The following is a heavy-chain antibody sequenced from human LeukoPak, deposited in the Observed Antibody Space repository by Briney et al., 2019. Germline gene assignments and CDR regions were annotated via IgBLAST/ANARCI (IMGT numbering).Heavy chain of an antibody. D-gene: IGHD3-9*01. CDR3: ARVSYYDILTDNWFDP. Sequence: ASVKVSCKASGYTFTGYYMHWVRQAPGQGLEWMGWINPNSGDTNYAQKFQGRVTMTRDTSISTAYMELSRLRSDDTAVYYCARVSYYDILTDNWFDPWGQGTLVTVSS. J-gene: IGHJ5*02. CDR1: GYTFTGYY. V-gene: IGHV1-2*02. CDR2: INPNSGDT.